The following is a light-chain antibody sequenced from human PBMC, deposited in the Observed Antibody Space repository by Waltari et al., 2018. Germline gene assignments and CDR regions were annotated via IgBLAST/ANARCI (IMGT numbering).Light chain of an antibody. CDR1: PSISGF. Sequence: DIQMTQSPSSLSASVGDRVTITCRASPSISGFLNWYQHKAGKAPKLLIYTASKVQTGVPSQFSGSGSGTNFTLTISSLQPEDFATYYCQQDASTPYTFGQGTKLEIK. J-gene: IGKJ2*01. V-gene: IGKV1-39*01. CDR2: TAS. CDR3: QQDASTPYT.